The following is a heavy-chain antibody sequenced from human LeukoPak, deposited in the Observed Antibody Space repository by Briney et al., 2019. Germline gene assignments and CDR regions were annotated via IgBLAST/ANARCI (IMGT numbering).Heavy chain of an antibody. J-gene: IGHJ4*02. V-gene: IGHV3-11*04. D-gene: IGHD1-26*01. CDR2: ISSSGSTI. CDR1: GFTFDDYG. CDR3: ARIRSGSYSAFDY. Sequence: GGSLRLSCAASGFTFDDYGMSWIRQAPGKGLEWLSYISSSGSTIYYADSVKGRFTISRGNANKSLYLQMNSLRAEDTAVYYCARIRSGSYSAFDYWGQGTLVTVSP.